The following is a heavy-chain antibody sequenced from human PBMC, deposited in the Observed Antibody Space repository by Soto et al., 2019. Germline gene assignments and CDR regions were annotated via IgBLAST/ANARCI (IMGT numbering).Heavy chain of an antibody. J-gene: IGHJ4*02. CDR3: AKDGAPRYCGRSSCRPAGAY. Sequence: QVQLVESGGGVVQPGRSLRLSCAGSGFTFSNYGLNWVRQAQGKGLEWVAVISYDGSHKYYADSVKGRFTISRDNSNNMLYLQMDSLRAEDTAVYYCAKDGAPRYCGRSSCRPAGAYWGQGTLVTVSS. D-gene: IGHD2-15*01. CDR1: GFTFSNYG. CDR2: ISYDGSHK. V-gene: IGHV3-30*18.